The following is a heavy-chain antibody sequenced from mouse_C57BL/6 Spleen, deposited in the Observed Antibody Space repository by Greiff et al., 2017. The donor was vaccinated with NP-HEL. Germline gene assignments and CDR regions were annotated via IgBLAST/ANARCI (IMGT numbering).Heavy chain of an antibody. V-gene: IGHV7-3*01. J-gene: IGHJ2*01. D-gene: IGHD1-3*01. Sequence: EVKLMESGGGLVQPGGSLSLSCAASGFTFTDYYMSWVRQPPGKALEWLGFIRNKANGYTTEYSASVKGRFTISRDNSQSILYLQMNALRAEDSATYYCARYKSSLGYSFDYWGQGTTLTVSS. CDR1: GFTFTDYY. CDR2: IRNKANGYTT. CDR3: ARYKSSLGYSFDY.